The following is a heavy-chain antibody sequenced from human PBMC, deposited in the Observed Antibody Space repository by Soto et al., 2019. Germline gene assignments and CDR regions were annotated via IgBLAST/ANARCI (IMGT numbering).Heavy chain of an antibody. Sequence: QITLKESGPTPVKPTQTLTLTCTLSGFSLSTSGVGVGWIRQSPGKALEWLAVIYWDDVKHYSPSLEGRLTIPKDTSETEVVLTMTIMAPVDTATYYLVRKGPGDYALGYWGQGILVTVSS. J-gene: IGHJ4*02. CDR3: VRKGPGDYALGY. V-gene: IGHV2-5*02. CDR1: GFSLSTSGVG. D-gene: IGHD4-17*01. CDR2: IYWDDVK.